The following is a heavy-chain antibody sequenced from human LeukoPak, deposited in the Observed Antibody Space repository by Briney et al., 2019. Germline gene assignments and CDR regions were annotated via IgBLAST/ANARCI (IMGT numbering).Heavy chain of an antibody. J-gene: IGHJ3*02. D-gene: IGHD2-2*01. V-gene: IGHV1-2*02. CDR2: INPNSGGT. CDR3: ARDLRDIVVVPAAPDGFDI. Sequence: ASVKVSCKASGYTFTGYYMHWVRQAPGQGLEWMGWINPNSGGTNYAQKFQGRVTMTRDTSINTSYMELSRLRSDDTAVYYCARDLRDIVVVPAAPDGFDIWGQGTMVTVSS. CDR1: GYTFTGYY.